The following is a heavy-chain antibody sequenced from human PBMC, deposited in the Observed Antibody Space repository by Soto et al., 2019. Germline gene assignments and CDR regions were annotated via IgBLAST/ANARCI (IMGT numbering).Heavy chain of an antibody. CDR1: GFTFSSYG. Sequence: QVQLVESGGGVVQPGRSLRLSCAASGFTFSSYGMHWVRQAPGKGLEWVAVISYDGSNKYYADSVKGRFTISRDNSKNTLYLQMNSLRAEDTAVYYCAKPLTIFGLVFDYWGQGTLVTVSS. CDR2: ISYDGSNK. V-gene: IGHV3-30*18. D-gene: IGHD3-3*01. J-gene: IGHJ4*02. CDR3: AKPLTIFGLVFDY.